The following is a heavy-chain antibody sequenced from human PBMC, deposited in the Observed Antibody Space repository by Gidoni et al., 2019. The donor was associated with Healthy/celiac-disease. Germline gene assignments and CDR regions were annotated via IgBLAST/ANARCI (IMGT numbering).Heavy chain of an antibody. CDR2: INHSGST. CDR1: GGSFSCYY. D-gene: IGHD3-10*01. J-gene: IGHJ6*02. CDR3: ARPYGSGWKAKHYYYGMDV. Sequence: QVQLQQWGAGLLKPSATLSLTCAVYGGSFSCYYWSWIRQPPGKGLEWIGEINHSGSTNYNPSLKSRVTISVDTSKNQFSLKLSSVTAADTAVYYCARPYGSGWKAKHYYYGMDVWGQGTTVTVSS. V-gene: IGHV4-34*01.